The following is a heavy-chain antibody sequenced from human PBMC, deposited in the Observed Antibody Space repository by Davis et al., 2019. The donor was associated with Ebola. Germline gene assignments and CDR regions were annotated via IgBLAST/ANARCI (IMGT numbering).Heavy chain of an antibody. D-gene: IGHD3-22*01. Sequence: ASVKVSCKASGYTFTNYYMHWVRQAPGQGLEWMGRINPNTGGTDYAQKFQGRVTMTRDTSISTAYMELTRLRSDDTAFYYCASGHYYDNSGYYGATVYWGQGTLVTVSS. CDR2: INPNTGGT. CDR1: GYTFTNYY. CDR3: ASGHYYDNSGYYGATVY. V-gene: IGHV1-2*06. J-gene: IGHJ4*02.